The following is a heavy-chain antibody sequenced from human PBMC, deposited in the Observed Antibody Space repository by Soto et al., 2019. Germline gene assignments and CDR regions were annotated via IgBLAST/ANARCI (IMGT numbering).Heavy chain of an antibody. CDR3: AMVDNYVTPTPQDV. Sequence: QVQLVQSGDEVKKPGASVKVSCKASGYIFVNYGIAWVRQAPGQGLEWMGWISPYNGNTHYATKVQGRLTMTTDTSTGTAYMDLGSLKSDDTAVYYCAMVDNYVTPTPQDVWGQGTTVTVSS. J-gene: IGHJ6*02. D-gene: IGHD3-16*01. V-gene: IGHV1-18*01. CDR1: GYIFVNYG. CDR2: ISPYNGNT.